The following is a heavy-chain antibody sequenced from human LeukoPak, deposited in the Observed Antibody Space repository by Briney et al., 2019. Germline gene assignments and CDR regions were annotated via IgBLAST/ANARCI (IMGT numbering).Heavy chain of an antibody. D-gene: IGHD6-13*01. Sequence: GGSLRLSCAASGFTFSDYGMHWVRQAPGKGLEWVAVISYDGSYKFYADSVKGRFTISRDNSKSTLYLQMNSLRAEDTAVYYCAKDRYSGLNTIDYWGQGTLVTVSS. J-gene: IGHJ4*02. CDR3: AKDRYSGLNTIDY. V-gene: IGHV3-30*18. CDR2: ISYDGSYK. CDR1: GFTFSDYG.